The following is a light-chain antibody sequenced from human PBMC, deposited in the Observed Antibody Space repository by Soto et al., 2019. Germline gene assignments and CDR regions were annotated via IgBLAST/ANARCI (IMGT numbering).Light chain of an antibody. CDR3: QQYGTSPWT. Sequence: LTQSPSSLSASVGDRITITCRASQGINTYLAWYQQKPGQAPRLLIYGASSRATGIPDTFSGSGSGTDFTLTISRLEPGDFAVYYCQQYGTSPWTFGQGTKVEIK. CDR1: QGINTY. J-gene: IGKJ1*01. CDR2: GAS. V-gene: IGKV3-20*01.